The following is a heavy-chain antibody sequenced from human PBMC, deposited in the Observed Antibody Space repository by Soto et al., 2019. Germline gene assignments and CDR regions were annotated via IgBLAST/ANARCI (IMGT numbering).Heavy chain of an antibody. V-gene: IGHV4-34*01. J-gene: IGHJ1*01. Sequence: PSETLSLTCAVYVGSFSCYYGIWIRQPPGKGLEWLSEINHSGITDYNPSLKSRTTISIDTSKKQFSLKLNSVTAADTAVYYCAIGPRMWLAGGGYWGQGTQVTVSS. CDR1: VGSFSCYY. CDR2: INHSGIT. D-gene: IGHD6-19*01. CDR3: AIGPRMWLAGGGY.